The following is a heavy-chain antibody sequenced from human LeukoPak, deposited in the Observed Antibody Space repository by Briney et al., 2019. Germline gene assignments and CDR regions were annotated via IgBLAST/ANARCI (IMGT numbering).Heavy chain of an antibody. CDR1: GGSISSYY. CDR3: ARRLNSSGYSDY. CDR2: IYYSGST. V-gene: IGHV4-59*01. J-gene: IGHJ4*02. D-gene: IGHD3-22*01. Sequence: SETLSLTCTVSGGSISSYYWSWIRQPPGKGLEYIGYIYYSGSTNYNPSLKSRVTISLDTSKNQFSLKLSSVTAADTAVYYCARRLNSSGYSDYWGQGTLVTVSS.